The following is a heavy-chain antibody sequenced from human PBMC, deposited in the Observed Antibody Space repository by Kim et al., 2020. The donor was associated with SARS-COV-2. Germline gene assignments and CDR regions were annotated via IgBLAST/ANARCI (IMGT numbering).Heavy chain of an antibody. CDR3: AKSGGYSYGYFDY. D-gene: IGHD5-18*01. Sequence: GGSLRLSCAASGFTFNNYAMNWVRQAPGKGLEWVSTISGGGGVTYYADSVKGRFTISRDTSKNSLYLQVTSLRAEDTAVYYCAKSGGYSYGYFDYWGQGTLVTVSS. CDR1: GFTFNNYA. J-gene: IGHJ4*02. CDR2: ISGGGGVT. V-gene: IGHV3-23*01.